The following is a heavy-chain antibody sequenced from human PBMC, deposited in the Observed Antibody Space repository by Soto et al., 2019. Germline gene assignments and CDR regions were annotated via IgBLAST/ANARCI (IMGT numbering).Heavy chain of an antibody. CDR2: IIPIFGTT. V-gene: IGHV1-69*06. D-gene: IGHD4-17*01. Sequence: VHLVQSGAEVRTPGSSVNVSCKASGGTFTNYLITWVRQAPGQGLEWMGDIIPIFGTTNYAQKFQCRLTMTADKSTTTAYMELTGLRFEDTAVYFCARVSYGDYGLDFWGQGTLVTVSS. J-gene: IGHJ4*01. CDR3: ARVSYGDYGLDF. CDR1: GGTFTNYL.